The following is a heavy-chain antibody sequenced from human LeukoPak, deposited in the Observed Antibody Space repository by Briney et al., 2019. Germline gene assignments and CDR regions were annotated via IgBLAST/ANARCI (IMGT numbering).Heavy chain of an antibody. J-gene: IGHJ4*02. Sequence: SETLSLTCAVYGGSFSGYYWSWIRRPPGKGLEWIGEINHSGSTNYNPSLKSRVTISVDTSKNQFSLKMRSVTAADTAMYYCARGRGYNSFDYWGQGTLVTVSS. D-gene: IGHD5-24*01. V-gene: IGHV4-34*01. CDR1: GGSFSGYY. CDR2: INHSGST. CDR3: ARGRGYNSFDY.